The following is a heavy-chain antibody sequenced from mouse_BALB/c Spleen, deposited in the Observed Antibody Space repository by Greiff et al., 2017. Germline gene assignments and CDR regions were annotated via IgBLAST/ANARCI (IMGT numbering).Heavy chain of an antibody. V-gene: IGHV1-7*01. J-gene: IGHJ4*01. CDR2: INPSTGYT. D-gene: IGHD1-2*01. CDR1: GYTFTSYW. Sequence: VQLVESGAELAKPGASVKMSCKASGYTFTSYWMHWVKQRPGQGLEWIGYINPSTGYTEYNQKFKDKATLTADKSSSTAYMQLSSLTSEDSAVYYCATKETTAGAMDYWGQGTSVTVSS. CDR3: ATKETTAGAMDY.